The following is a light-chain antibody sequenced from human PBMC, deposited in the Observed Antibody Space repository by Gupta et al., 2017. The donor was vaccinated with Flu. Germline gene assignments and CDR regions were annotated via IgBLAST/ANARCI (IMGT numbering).Light chain of an antibody. J-gene: IGLJ1*01. Sequence: QSVLTQPPSVSAAPGQKVTISCSGSSSNIGNNYVSWYQQLPAATPKLLIYDNNKRPSGIPDRISGSKSGTSASLAITGLQTGDEADYYCGTWDSSLSAVVFGTGTKVTVL. CDR2: DNN. CDR1: SSNIGNNY. CDR3: GTWDSSLSAVV. V-gene: IGLV1-51*01.